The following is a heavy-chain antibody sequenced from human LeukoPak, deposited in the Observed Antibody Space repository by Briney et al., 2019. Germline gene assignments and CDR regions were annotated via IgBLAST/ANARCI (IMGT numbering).Heavy chain of an antibody. CDR3: ARVPDFIARPCDS. V-gene: IGHV4-34*01. CDR2: SSPTGDIT. D-gene: IGHD2-21*01. CDR1: GGSFSGNY. J-gene: IGHJ4*02. Sequence: PSETLSLTCAVYGGSFSGNYWTLIRQTPGRGLEWIGESSPTGDITGYNPSLKGRATISVDSSKNQFSLKLTSMTAADAGVYYCARVPDFIARPCDSWGPGTLVTVFS.